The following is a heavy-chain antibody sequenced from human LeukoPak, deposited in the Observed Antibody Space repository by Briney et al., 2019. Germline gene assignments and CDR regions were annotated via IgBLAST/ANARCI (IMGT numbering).Heavy chain of an antibody. Sequence: SETLSLTCAVYGGSFSGYYWSWIRQPPGKGLEWIGEINHSGSTNYNPSLKSRVTISVDTSKNQFSLKLSSVTAADTAVYYCARENRHLDAFDIWGQGTMVTVSS. J-gene: IGHJ3*02. V-gene: IGHV4-34*01. CDR2: INHSGST. CDR3: ARENRHLDAFDI. CDR1: GGSFSGYY. D-gene: IGHD1-14*01.